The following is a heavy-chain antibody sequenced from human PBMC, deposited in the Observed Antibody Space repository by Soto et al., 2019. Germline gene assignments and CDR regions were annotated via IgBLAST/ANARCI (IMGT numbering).Heavy chain of an antibody. Sequence: QVHLVESGGGVVQPGTSLRLSCTASGFRFSDYGMDWVRQAPGKGLEWVSRVLYDGSKKYYADSVKGRFTISRDNPRNTLYLQMDSLRADDTAVSYCVKDLALMGDYWGQGTPVTVSS. V-gene: IGHV3-30*18. CDR1: GFRFSDYG. CDR3: VKDLALMGDY. CDR2: VLYDGSKK. J-gene: IGHJ4*02. D-gene: IGHD3-16*01.